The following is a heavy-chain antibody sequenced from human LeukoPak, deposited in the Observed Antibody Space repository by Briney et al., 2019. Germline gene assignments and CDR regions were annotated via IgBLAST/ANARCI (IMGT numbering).Heavy chain of an antibody. Sequence: PSETLSLTCAVYGGSFSGYYWSWIRQPPRKGLEWIGEINHSGSTNYNPSLKSRVTLSVDTSKNQFSLKLSSVTAADTAVYYCASLEEMATTIDYWGQGTLVTVSS. J-gene: IGHJ4*02. CDR1: GGSFSGYY. CDR3: ASLEEMATTIDY. D-gene: IGHD5-24*01. V-gene: IGHV4-34*01. CDR2: INHSGST.